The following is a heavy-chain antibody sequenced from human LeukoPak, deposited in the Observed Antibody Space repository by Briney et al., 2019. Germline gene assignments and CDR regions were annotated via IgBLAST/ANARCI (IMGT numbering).Heavy chain of an antibody. D-gene: IGHD5-12*01. V-gene: IGHV3-30*04. CDR2: ISYDGSNK. CDR1: GFTFSSYV. CDR3: ARDTDIVATGIDY. J-gene: IGHJ4*02. Sequence: GGSLRLSCAASGFTFSSYVMHWVRQAPGKGLEWVAVISYDGSNKYYADSVKGRFTISRDNSKNTLYLQMNSLRAEDTAVYYCARDTDIVATGIDYWGQGTLVTVSS.